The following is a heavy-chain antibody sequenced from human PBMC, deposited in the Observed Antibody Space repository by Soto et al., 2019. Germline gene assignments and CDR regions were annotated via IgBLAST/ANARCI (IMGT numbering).Heavy chain of an antibody. CDR2: IFYSGRS. D-gene: IGHD6-13*01. V-gene: IGHV4-39*01. CDR3: ARHSTSWRHCPFHN. Sequence: QLQLQESGPGLVKPSETLSLTCTVSGGSISSSSYYWGWIRHPPGKGLEWIGSIFYSGRSCYNPSLKSPVTISVATSNNQFYLKLLSVTAADTAVYYFARHSTSWRHCPFHNWGQGTLVTVSS. CDR1: GGSISSSSYY. J-gene: IGHJ4*02.